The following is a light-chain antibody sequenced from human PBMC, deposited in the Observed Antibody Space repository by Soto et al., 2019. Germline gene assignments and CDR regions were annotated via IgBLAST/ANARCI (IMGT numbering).Light chain of an antibody. Sequence: ILFTQSPGTLYLSPGERATLSCRASQSVSSSYLAWYQQKPGQATRLLIYGASSRANGIPDRFSGSGSGTDFTLTISRLEPEDFALYYCQQYGSSHSITFGQGTRLEIK. V-gene: IGKV3-20*01. CDR2: GAS. CDR1: QSVSSSY. J-gene: IGKJ5*01. CDR3: QQYGSSHSIT.